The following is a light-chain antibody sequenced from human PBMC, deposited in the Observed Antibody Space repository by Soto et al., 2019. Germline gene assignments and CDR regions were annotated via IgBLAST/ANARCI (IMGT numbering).Light chain of an antibody. J-gene: IGKJ1*01. CDR2: DAS. Sequence: EIVTTQSPATLSVSPGERATLSCRASQSVNSNLVWYHQKPGQAPRLLIYDASTRATGIPARYSGSGSGTEFNFTISSLQSEDFAVYFCQQYNKWPRTFGQGTKVDIK. V-gene: IGKV3-15*01. CDR3: QQYNKWPRT. CDR1: QSVNSN.